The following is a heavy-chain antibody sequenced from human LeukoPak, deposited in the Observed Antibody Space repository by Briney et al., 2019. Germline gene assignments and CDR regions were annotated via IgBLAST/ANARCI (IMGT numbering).Heavy chain of an antibody. CDR3: ARADPVLTAFDI. V-gene: IGHV3-21*01. J-gene: IGHJ3*02. D-gene: IGHD2-15*01. Sequence: GGSLRLSCTVSGFTLSSYEMSWIRQAPGKGLEWVSSISSSSYIYYADSVKGRFTISRDNAKNSLYLQMNSLRAEDTAVYYCARADPVLTAFDIWGQGTMVTVSS. CDR1: GFTLSSYE. CDR2: ISSSSYI.